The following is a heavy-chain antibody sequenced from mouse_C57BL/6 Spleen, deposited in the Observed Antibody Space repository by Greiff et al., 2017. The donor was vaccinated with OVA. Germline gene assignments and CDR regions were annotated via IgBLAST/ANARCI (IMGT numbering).Heavy chain of an antibody. D-gene: IGHD2-12*01. Sequence: QVQLQQSGAELVKPGASVKLSCKASGYTFTSYWMQWVKQRPGQGLEWIGEIDPSASYTNYNQKFKGKATLTVDTSSSTAYMQLSSLTSEDSAVYYCALQRVFDDWGKGTTLTVSS. CDR1: GYTFTSYW. J-gene: IGHJ2*01. V-gene: IGHV1-50*01. CDR2: IDPSASYT. CDR3: ALQRVFDD.